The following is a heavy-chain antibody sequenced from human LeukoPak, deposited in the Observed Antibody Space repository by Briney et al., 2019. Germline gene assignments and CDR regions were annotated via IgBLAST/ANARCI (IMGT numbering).Heavy chain of an antibody. CDR2: IYDSGTT. V-gene: IGHV4-59*01. Sequence: SETLSLTCTVSGGSISSNYWSWIGQPPGKGLEWIGYIYDSGTTNYNPSLKSRATISEDMSKNQFSLKVRSVTAADTAVYYCARSTGGWSYFDHWGQGILVTVSS. CDR1: GGSISSNY. J-gene: IGHJ4*02. D-gene: IGHD6-19*01. CDR3: ARSTGGWSYFDH.